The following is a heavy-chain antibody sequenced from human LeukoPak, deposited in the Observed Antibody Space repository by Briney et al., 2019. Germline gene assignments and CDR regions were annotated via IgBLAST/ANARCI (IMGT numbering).Heavy chain of an antibody. CDR3: ARDRSSSWYGANNWFDP. J-gene: IGHJ5*02. Sequence: ASVKVSCKASGYTFTGYYMHWLRQAPGQGLEWMGWINPNSGGTNYAQKFQGRVTMTRDTSISTAYMELSRLRSDDTAVYYCARDRSSSWYGANNWFDPWGQGTLVTVSS. CDR2: INPNSGGT. D-gene: IGHD6-13*01. CDR1: GYTFTGYY. V-gene: IGHV1-2*02.